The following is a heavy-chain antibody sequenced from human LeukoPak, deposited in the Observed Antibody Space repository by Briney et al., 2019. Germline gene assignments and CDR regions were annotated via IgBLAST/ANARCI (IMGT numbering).Heavy chain of an antibody. V-gene: IGHV3-11*06. CDR2: ISSSSSYT. CDR1: GFTFSDYY. D-gene: IGHD5-12*01. CDR3: ARDMGSGYDPEPGTSTDY. J-gene: IGHJ4*02. Sequence: GGSLRLSCAASGFTFSDYYMSWIRQAPGKGLEGVSYISSSSSYTNYADSVKGRFTISRDNAKNSLYLQMNSLRAEDTAVYYCARDMGSGYDPEPGTSTDYWGQGTLVTVSS.